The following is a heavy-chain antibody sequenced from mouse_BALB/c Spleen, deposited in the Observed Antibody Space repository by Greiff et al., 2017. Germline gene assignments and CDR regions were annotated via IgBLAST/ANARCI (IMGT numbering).Heavy chain of an antibody. CDR3: ARQTLYDGHAMDY. D-gene: IGHD2-3*01. CDR2: ISSGSSTI. V-gene: IGHV5-17*02. J-gene: IGHJ4*01. CDR1: GFTFSSFG. Sequence: DVMLVESGGGLVQPGGSRKLSCAASGFTFSSFGMHWVRQAPEKGLEWVAYISSGSSTIYYADTVKGRFTISRDNPKNTLFLQMTSLRSEDTAMYYCARQTLYDGHAMDYWGQGTSVTVSS.